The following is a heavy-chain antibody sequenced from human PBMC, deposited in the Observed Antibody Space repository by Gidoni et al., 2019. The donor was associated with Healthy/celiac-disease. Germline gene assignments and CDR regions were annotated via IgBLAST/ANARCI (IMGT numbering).Heavy chain of an antibody. D-gene: IGHD2-21*01. CDR1: GFPFSSYG. Sequence: QVQLVESGGGVVQPGRSLRLSCAASGFPFSSYGMHWVRQAPGKGLEWVAVISYDGSNKYYADSVKGRFTISRDNSKNTLYLQMNSLRAEDTAVYYCAKDVLVMGYNWFDPWGQGTLVTVSS. J-gene: IGHJ5*02. CDR3: AKDVLVMGYNWFDP. CDR2: ISYDGSNK. V-gene: IGHV3-30*18.